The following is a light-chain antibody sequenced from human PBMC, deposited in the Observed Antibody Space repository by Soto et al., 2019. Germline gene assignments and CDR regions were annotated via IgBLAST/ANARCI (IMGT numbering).Light chain of an antibody. V-gene: IGKV1-39*01. Sequence: DIQMTQSPSSLSASVGDRVTITCRASQSISSYLNWYQQKPGKAPKLLIYAAFSLQSGVPSRFSGSGSGTDFTLTISSLQPEDFATYDCQQSYSTPPAFGQGTKVEIK. CDR1: QSISSY. J-gene: IGKJ1*01. CDR3: QQSYSTPPA. CDR2: AAF.